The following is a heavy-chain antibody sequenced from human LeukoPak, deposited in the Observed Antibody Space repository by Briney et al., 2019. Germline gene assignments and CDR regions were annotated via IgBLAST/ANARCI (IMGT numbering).Heavy chain of an antibody. CDR2: IYYSGST. CDR3: AREGCSGGSCTVY. Sequence: SETLSLTCTVSGGSVSSGSYYWSWIRQPPGKGLEWIGYIYYSGSTNYNPSLKSRVTISVDTSKNQFSLKLSSVTAADTAVYYCAREGCSGGSCTVYWGQGTLVTVSS. J-gene: IGHJ4*02. V-gene: IGHV4-61*01. D-gene: IGHD2-15*01. CDR1: GGSVSSGSYY.